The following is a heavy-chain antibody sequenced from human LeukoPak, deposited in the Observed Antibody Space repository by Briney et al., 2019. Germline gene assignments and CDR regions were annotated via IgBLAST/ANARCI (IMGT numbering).Heavy chain of an antibody. CDR3: ARGGIAAAGTEAFDI. CDR2: IIPIFGTA. D-gene: IGHD6-13*01. J-gene: IGHJ3*02. Sequence: SVKVSCKASGGTFSSYAISWVRQAPGQGLEWMGGIIPIFGTANYAQKFQGRVTITADESTSTAYMELSSLRSEGTAVYYCARGGIAAAGTEAFDIWGQGTMVTVSS. CDR1: GGTFSSYA. V-gene: IGHV1-69*13.